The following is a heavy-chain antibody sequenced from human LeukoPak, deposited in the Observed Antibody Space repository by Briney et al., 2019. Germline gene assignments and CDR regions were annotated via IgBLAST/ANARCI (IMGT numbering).Heavy chain of an antibody. CDR2: IYHSGST. V-gene: IGHV4-34*01. J-gene: IGHJ6*03. D-gene: IGHD5-18*01. CDR3: ARARGDTAPIYYYYYYYMDV. CDR1: GGSFSGYY. Sequence: NTSETLSLTCAVYGGSFSGYYWSWIRQPPGKGLEWIGEIYHSGSTNYNPSLKSRVTISMDKSKNQFSLNVTSVTAADTAVYYCARARGDTAPIYYYYYYYMDVWGKGTTVTISS.